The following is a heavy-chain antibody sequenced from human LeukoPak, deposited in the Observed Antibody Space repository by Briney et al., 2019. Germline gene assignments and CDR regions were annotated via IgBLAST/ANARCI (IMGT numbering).Heavy chain of an antibody. CDR1: GYTFTSYD. CDR2: MNPNSGNT. J-gene: IGHJ6*03. V-gene: IGHV1-8*01. D-gene: IGHD3-3*01. CDR3: ARVQSDFWSGRNPYYYYYYMDV. Sequence: ASVKVPCKASGYTFTSYDINWVRQATGQGLEWMGWMNPNSGNTGYAQKFQGRVTMTRNTSISTAYMELSSLRSEDTAVYYCARVQSDFWSGRNPYYYYYYMDVWGKGTTVTVSS.